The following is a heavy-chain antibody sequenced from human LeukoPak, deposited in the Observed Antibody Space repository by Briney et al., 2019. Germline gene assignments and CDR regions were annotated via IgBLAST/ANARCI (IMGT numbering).Heavy chain of an antibody. CDR2: ISTTSTCI. D-gene: IGHD3-22*01. CDR1: GFTFSTYF. J-gene: IGHJ3*02. CDR3: ARDESPRYYDNSDYYPDPFDI. V-gene: IGHV3-21*01. Sequence: GESLRLSCAASGFTFSTYFMNWVRQAPGRGLEWVSSISTTSTCIYYADSVKGRFTISRDNAKNSLYLQMNGLRAEDTAVYYCARDESPRYYDNSDYYPDPFDIWGRGTMVTV.